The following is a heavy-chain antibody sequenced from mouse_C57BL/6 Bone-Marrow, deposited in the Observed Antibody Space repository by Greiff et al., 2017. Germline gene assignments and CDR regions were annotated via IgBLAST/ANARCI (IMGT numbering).Heavy chain of an antibody. Sequence: EVKLVESGGGLVKPGGSLKLSCAASGFTFSDYGMHWVRQAPGKGLEWVAYISSGSSTIYYADTVKGRFTISRDNAKNTLFLQMSSLRSEDTAMYYCASAYAMDYWGQGTSVTVSS. CDR3: ASAYAMDY. V-gene: IGHV5-17*01. CDR1: GFTFSDYG. J-gene: IGHJ4*01. CDR2: ISSGSSTI.